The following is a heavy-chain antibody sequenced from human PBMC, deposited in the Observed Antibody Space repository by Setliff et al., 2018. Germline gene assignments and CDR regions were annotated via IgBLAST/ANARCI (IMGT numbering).Heavy chain of an antibody. CDR1: GYTFTTYA. J-gene: IGHJ4*02. CDR2: INTNTGNP. Sequence: ASVKVSCKASGYTFTTYAMSWMRQAPGQGLEWMGWINTNTGNPSYAQGFTGRFVFSLGTSVSTAYLQINSLEAEDTAVYYCARGSGTYASSSRVFHYWGQGTLVTVSS. V-gene: IGHV7-4-1*02. CDR3: ARGSGTYASSSRVFHY. D-gene: IGHD6-6*01.